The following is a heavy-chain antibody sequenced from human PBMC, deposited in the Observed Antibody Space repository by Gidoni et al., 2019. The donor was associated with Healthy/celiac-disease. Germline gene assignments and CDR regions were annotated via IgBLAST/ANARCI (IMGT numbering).Heavy chain of an antibody. V-gene: IGHV1-18*01. J-gene: IGHJ1*01. CDR3: ARTLIDSGSYHEDSEYFQH. Sequence: QVQLVHSGAEVTKPGASVMFSFKSSGYTFTSYVISWVRQAHGQGLEWMGWTSAYNGNTNYAQKLQGRVTRITDTSTSTDYMELRRLRSDDTDVYYCARTLIDSGSYHEDSEYFQHWGQGTLVTVSS. CDR2: TSAYNGNT. CDR1: GYTFTSYV. D-gene: IGHD1-26*01.